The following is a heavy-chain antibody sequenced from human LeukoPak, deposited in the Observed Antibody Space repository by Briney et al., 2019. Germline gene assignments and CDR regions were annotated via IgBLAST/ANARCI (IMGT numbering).Heavy chain of an antibody. J-gene: IGHJ4*02. CDR2: IIPILGIA. V-gene: IGHV1-69*04. D-gene: IGHD6-6*01. Sequence: SVKVSCKASGGTFSSYAISWVRQAPGQGLEWMGRIIPILGIANYAQKFQGRVTITADKSTSTAYMGLSSLRSEDTAVYYCARRDPGRYSSSSDDYWGQGTLVSVSS. CDR3: ARRDPGRYSSSSDDY. CDR1: GGTFSSYA.